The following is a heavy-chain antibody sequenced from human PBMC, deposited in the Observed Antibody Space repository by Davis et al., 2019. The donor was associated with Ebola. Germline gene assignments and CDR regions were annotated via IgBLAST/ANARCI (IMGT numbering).Heavy chain of an antibody. V-gene: IGHV4-39*01. D-gene: IGHD3-22*01. CDR2: ISYSGNT. CDR3: ARHLRGYHFYYIDY. Sequence: SETLSLTCTVSGGSISSDNYYWGWIRQPPGKGLEWIGTISYSGNTYYNPSPKSRLTISIETSKSQFSLKLSSVTAADTALYYCARHLRGYHFYYIDYWGQGTLVTVSS. J-gene: IGHJ4*02. CDR1: GGSISSDNYY.